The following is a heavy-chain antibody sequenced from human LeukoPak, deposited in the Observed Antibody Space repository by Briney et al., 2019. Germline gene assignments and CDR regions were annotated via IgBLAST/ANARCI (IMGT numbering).Heavy chain of an antibody. CDR3: ARELSGEFDAFDI. CDR2: MNPNSGNT. D-gene: IGHD7-27*01. CDR1: GYTFTNYD. J-gene: IGHJ3*02. Sequence: AASVKVSCKASGYTFTNYDINWVRRATGQGLEWMGWMNPNSGNTGYAQKFQGRVTMTRNTSISTAYMELSSLRSEDTAVYYCARELSGEFDAFDIWGQGTMVTVSS. V-gene: IGHV1-8*01.